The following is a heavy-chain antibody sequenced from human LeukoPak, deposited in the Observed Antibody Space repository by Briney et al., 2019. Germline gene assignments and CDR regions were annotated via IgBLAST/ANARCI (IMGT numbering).Heavy chain of an antibody. CDR3: AKGYCSSTSCYLYFDY. J-gene: IGHJ4*02. Sequence: SLRLSCAASGFTFYDFAIHWVRHAPGKGVEGVSGISWNSGSIGYADSVKGRFTISRDNAKNSLYLQMNSLRAEDTALYYCAKGYCSSTSCYLYFDYWGQGTLVTVSS. CDR1: GFTFYDFA. D-gene: IGHD2-2*01. V-gene: IGHV3-9*01. CDR2: ISWNSGSI.